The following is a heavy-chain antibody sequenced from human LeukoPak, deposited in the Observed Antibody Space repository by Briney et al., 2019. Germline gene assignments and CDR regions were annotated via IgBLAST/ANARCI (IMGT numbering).Heavy chain of an antibody. CDR2: IYYSGST. CDR3: ARVRVVAAIIDWFDP. D-gene: IGHD2-15*01. Sequence: SETLSLTCTVSGGSISSSSYYWGWIRQPPGKGLEWIGSIYYSGSTYYNPSLKSRVTISVDTSKNQFSLKLSSVTAADTAVYYCARVRVVAAIIDWFDPWGQGTLVTVSS. CDR1: GGSISSSSYY. J-gene: IGHJ5*02. V-gene: IGHV4-39*07.